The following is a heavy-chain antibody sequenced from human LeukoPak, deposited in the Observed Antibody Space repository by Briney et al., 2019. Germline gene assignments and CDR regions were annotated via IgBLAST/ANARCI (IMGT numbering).Heavy chain of an antibody. V-gene: IGHV3-21*01. CDR2: ISSSSSYI. Sequence: GGSLRLSCAASGFTFRIYSMNWVRQAPGKGLEWGSSISSSSSYIYYADSVKGRFTISRDNAKSSLYLQMNSLRAEDTAVYYCARKDPRDAFDIWGQGTMVTVSS. D-gene: IGHD2-15*01. CDR1: GFTFRIYS. CDR3: ARKDPRDAFDI. J-gene: IGHJ3*02.